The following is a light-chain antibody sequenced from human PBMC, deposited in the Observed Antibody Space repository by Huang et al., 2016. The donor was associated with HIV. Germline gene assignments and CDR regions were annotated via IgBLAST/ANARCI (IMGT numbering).Light chain of an antibody. CDR1: QDISNY. J-gene: IGKJ2*01. CDR3: QQYDNLHT. Sequence: DIQMTQSPSSLSASVGDRVTITCQACQDISNYLNWYQQKPGKAPKLLIYDASNLETGVPSRFSGSRSGTHFTFTINNLQPEDIATYYCQQYDNLHTFGQGTKLEIK. V-gene: IGKV1-33*01. CDR2: DAS.